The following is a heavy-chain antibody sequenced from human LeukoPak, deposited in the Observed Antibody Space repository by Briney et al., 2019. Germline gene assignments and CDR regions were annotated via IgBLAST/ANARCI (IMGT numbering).Heavy chain of an antibody. Sequence: SETLTLTCAVYGGSFSGYYWSWIRQPPGKGLEWIGEINHSGNTNYNPSLKSRVTISVDTSKNQFSLKLSSVTAADTAVYYCARGLTTVTTFNWFDPWGQGTLVTVSS. D-gene: IGHD4-17*01. J-gene: IGHJ5*02. CDR2: INHSGNT. CDR3: ARGLTTVTTFNWFDP. V-gene: IGHV4-34*01. CDR1: GGSFSGYY.